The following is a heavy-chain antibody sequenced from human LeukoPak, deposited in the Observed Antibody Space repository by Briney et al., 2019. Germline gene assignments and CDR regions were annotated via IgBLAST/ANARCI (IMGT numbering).Heavy chain of an antibody. Sequence: SETLSLTCTVSGGSISSSSYSWGWIRQPPGKGLEWIGSIYYSGSTYYNPSLKSRVTISVDTSKNQFSLKLSSVTAADTAVYYCASLYYYGSGSYYNPPYYGMDVWGQGTTVTVSS. CDR2: IYYSGST. CDR1: GGSISSSSYS. J-gene: IGHJ6*02. V-gene: IGHV4-39*01. D-gene: IGHD3-10*01. CDR3: ASLYYYGSGSYYNPPYYGMDV.